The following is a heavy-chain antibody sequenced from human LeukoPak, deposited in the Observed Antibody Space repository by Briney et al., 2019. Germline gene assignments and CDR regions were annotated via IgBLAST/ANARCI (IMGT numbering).Heavy chain of an antibody. CDR3: AKGSGDISGYYFGAAFDI. V-gene: IGHV3-30-3*01. CDR2: ISYDGSNK. CDR1: GFTFSSYA. J-gene: IGHJ3*02. Sequence: PGGSLRLSCAASGFTFSSYAMHWVRQAQGKGLEWVAVISYDGSNKYYADSVTGRFTISRDNSKNTLFLQMNSLRAEDTAVYYCAKGSGDISGYYFGAAFDIWGQGTMVTVSS. D-gene: IGHD3-22*01.